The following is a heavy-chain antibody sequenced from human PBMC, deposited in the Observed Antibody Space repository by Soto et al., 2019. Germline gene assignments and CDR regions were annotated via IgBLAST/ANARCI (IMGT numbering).Heavy chain of an antibody. CDR2: INHSGST. CDR3: AIAVADENAFDI. Sequence: QVQLQQWGAGLLKPSETLSLTCAVYGGYFSGYYWSWIRQPPGKGLEWIGEINHSGSTNYNPSLKIRVTISVDTSKNQFSLKLSSVTAADTAVYYCAIAVADENAFDIWVQGTMVTVSS. J-gene: IGHJ3*02. V-gene: IGHV4-34*01. CDR1: GGYFSGYY. D-gene: IGHD6-19*01.